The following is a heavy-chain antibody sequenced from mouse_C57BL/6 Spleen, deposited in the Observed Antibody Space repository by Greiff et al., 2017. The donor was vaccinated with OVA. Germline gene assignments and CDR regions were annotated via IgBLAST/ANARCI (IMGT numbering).Heavy chain of an antibody. V-gene: IGHV1-64*01. D-gene: IGHD1-1*01. Sequence: VKLQQPGAELVKPGASVKLSCKASGYTFTSYWMHWVKQRPGQGLEWIGMIHPNSGSTNYNEKFKSKATLTVDKSSSTAYMQLSSLTSEDSAVYYCARLTTTVAPMDYWGQGTSVTVSS. J-gene: IGHJ4*01. CDR2: IHPNSGST. CDR3: ARLTTTVAPMDY. CDR1: GYTFTSYW.